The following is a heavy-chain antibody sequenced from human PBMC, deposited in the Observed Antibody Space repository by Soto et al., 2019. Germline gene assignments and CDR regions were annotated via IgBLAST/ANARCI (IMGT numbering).Heavy chain of an antibody. CDR3: ARDVGRTTMVRGVISYYYYGMDV. Sequence: SVKVSCKASGFTFSNSAIQWMRQARGERLEWIGWIVVCSGNTNYAQKLQGRVTMTTDTSTSTAYMELSSLRSDDTAVYYCARDVGRTTMVRGVISYYYYGMDVWGQGTTVTVSS. D-gene: IGHD3-10*01. CDR2: IVVCSGNT. J-gene: IGHJ6*02. V-gene: IGHV1-58*02. CDR1: GFTFSNSA.